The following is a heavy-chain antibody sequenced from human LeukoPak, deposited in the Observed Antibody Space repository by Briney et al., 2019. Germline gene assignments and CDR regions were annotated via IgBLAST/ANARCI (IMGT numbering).Heavy chain of an antibody. CDR1: GGSISSYY. V-gene: IGHV4-59*01. CDR2: IYYSGST. CDR3: ARDSPAGDNWNYVQYYYYGMDV. D-gene: IGHD1-7*01. J-gene: IGHJ6*02. Sequence: KPSATLSLTCTVSGGSISSYYWSWIRQPPGKVLECIGNIYYSGSTNYNPSLKSRVTISLDTSKNQFSLKLSSVTAADTTVYYCARDSPAGDNWNYVQYYYYGMDVWGQGTTVTVSS.